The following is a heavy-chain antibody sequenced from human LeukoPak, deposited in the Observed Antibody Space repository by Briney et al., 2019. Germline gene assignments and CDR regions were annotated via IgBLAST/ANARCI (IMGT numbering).Heavy chain of an antibody. J-gene: IGHJ4*02. CDR3: AKASWVSSTDAVR. D-gene: IGHD6-19*01. Sequence: GGSLRLSWPVAASRSSSFAMSWVRQLPARGLEWVSSMSSNGETFYADSVKGRLTLSSDSSRNTVYFQLNNLRVEDTAIYYCAKASWVSSTDAVRWGQGTLVTVS. V-gene: IGHV3-23*01. CDR1: ASRSSSFA. CDR2: MSSNGET.